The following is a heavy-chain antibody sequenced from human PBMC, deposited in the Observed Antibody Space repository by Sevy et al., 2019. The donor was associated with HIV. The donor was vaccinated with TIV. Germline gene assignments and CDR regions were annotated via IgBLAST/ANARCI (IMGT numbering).Heavy chain of an antibody. CDR2: TYYRSKWYN. D-gene: IGHD6-13*01. CDR3: ARDLGSSLNWFDP. Sequence: SETLSLTCAISGDSVSSNSVAWNWIRQSPSRGLEWLGRTYYRSKWYNDYAVSVKSRITIDPDTSKNQFSLQLNSVTPEDTAVYYCARDLGSSLNWFDPWGQGTLVTVSS. V-gene: IGHV6-1*01. J-gene: IGHJ5*02. CDR1: GDSVSSNSVA.